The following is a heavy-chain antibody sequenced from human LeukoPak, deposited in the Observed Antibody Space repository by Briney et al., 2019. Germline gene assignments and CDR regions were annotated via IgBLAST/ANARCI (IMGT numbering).Heavy chain of an antibody. V-gene: IGHV1-2*02. J-gene: IGHJ3*02. CDR2: INPNSGGT. CDR3: ARNIWFGESADAFDI. CDR1: GGTFSNYA. Sequence: GASVKVSCKASGGTFSNYAISWVRQAPGQGLEWMGWINPNSGGTNYAQKFQGRVTMTRDKSIRTAYMELSRLTSDDTAVYYCARNIWFGESADAFDIWGQGTMVTVSS. D-gene: IGHD3-10*01.